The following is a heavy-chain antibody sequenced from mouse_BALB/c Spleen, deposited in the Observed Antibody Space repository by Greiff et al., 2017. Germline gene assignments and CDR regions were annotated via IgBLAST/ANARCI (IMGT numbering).Heavy chain of an antibody. CDR3: ARVDYRYDGPWFAY. V-gene: IGHV1-87*01. Sequence: QVQLQQSGAELARPGASVKLSCKASGYTFTSYWMQWVKQRPGQGLEWIGAIYPGDGDTRYTQKFKGKATLTADKSSSTAYMQLSSLASEDSAVYYCARVDYRYDGPWFAYWGQGTLVTVSA. J-gene: IGHJ3*01. CDR1: GYTFTSYW. D-gene: IGHD2-14*01. CDR2: IYPGDGDT.